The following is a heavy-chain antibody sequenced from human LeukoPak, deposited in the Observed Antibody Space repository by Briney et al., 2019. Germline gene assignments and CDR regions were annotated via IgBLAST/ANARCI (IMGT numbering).Heavy chain of an antibody. Sequence: PGRSLRLSCAASGFTFRSNGMHWVRQAPGKGLEWVAVIWYDGSNKYYADSVKGRFTISRDNSKNTLYLQMNSLRAEDTAVYYCARDFPADYYDSSGLIDYWGQGTLVTVSS. D-gene: IGHD3-22*01. V-gene: IGHV3-33*01. J-gene: IGHJ4*02. CDR2: IWYDGSNK. CDR3: ARDFPADYYDSSGLIDY. CDR1: GFTFRSNG.